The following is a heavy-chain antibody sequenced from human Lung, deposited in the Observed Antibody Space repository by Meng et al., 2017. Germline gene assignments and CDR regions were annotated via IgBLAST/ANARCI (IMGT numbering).Heavy chain of an antibody. CDR2: ISHSGST. V-gene: IGHV4-4*02. Sequence: QLQLQESGPRLVQPSGTLSLACAVSGDSITRTQWWSWLRQTPGKGLEWIGEISHSGSTVYRPSLQGRVSISLDKSNNEFSLKLTSVTAADTAVYYCARETLRELGLFHYWGQGILVTVPS. CDR1: GDSITRTQW. J-gene: IGHJ4*02. D-gene: IGHD1-7*01. CDR3: ARETLRELGLFHY.